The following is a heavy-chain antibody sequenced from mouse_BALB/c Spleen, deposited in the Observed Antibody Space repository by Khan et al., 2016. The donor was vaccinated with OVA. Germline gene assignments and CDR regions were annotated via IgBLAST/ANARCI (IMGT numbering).Heavy chain of an antibody. V-gene: IGHV2-6-7*01. CDR2: LWGDGST. CDR1: GFPLTGYG. J-gene: IGHJ4*01. Sequence: QVQLKESGPGLVAPSQSLSITCTVSGFPLTGYGVNWVRQPPGKGLEWLGMLWGDGSTDYNSALKSRLSITKDNSKSQVFLKMNILQTDDTARSYCARAYYANYREAMDYWGQGNSVT. CDR3: ARAYYANYREAMDY. D-gene: IGHD2-10*01.